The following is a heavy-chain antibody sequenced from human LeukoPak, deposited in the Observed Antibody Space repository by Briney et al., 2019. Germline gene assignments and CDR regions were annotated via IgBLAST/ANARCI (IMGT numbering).Heavy chain of an antibody. CDR1: GFTFDDYA. V-gene: IGHV3-9*01. J-gene: IGHJ4*02. CDR2: ISWTGGVI. Sequence: PGRSLRLSCAASGFTFDDYAMHWVRQTPGKGLEWVSGISWTGGVIGYADSVKGRFTTSRDNAKNSLFLQMNSLRAEDTALYFCAKDTAMVRGVLFDYWGQGTLVTVSS. CDR3: AKDTAMVRGVLFDY. D-gene: IGHD3-10*01.